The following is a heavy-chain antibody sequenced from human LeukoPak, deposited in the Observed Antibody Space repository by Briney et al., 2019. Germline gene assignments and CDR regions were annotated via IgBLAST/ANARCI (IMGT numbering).Heavy chain of an antibody. CDR1: GYSFPTYW. D-gene: IGHD5-24*01. Sequence: GESLKISCKTSGYSFPTYWIAWVRQMPGKGLEWMGIIYPADSDARYSPSFQGQVTISDDKSTSTAYLEWNSLKASDTAMYYCARQTMAFDYWGQGTLVTVSS. J-gene: IGHJ4*02. V-gene: IGHV5-51*01. CDR3: ARQTMAFDY. CDR2: IYPADSDA.